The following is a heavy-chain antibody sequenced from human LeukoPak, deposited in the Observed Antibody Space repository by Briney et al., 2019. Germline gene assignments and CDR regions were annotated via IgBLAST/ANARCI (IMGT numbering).Heavy chain of an antibody. CDR1: GGTFSSYA. CDR3: ARAAGELADNWFDP. Sequence: GASVKVSCKASGGTFSSYAISWVRQAPGQGLEWMGGIIPIFGTANYAQKFQGRVTMTRDTSTSTVYMELSSLRSEDTAVYYCARAAGELADNWFDPWGQGTLVTVSS. CDR2: IIPIFGTA. J-gene: IGHJ5*02. D-gene: IGHD1-26*01. V-gene: IGHV1-69*05.